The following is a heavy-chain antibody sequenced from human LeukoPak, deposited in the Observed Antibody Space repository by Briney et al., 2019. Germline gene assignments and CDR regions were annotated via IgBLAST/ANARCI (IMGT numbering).Heavy chain of an antibody. D-gene: IGHD3-22*01. CDR1: GYTFTDYY. Sequence: GASVKVSCKASGYTFTDYYIHWVRQAPGQGLEWMGRIDPDSGGTSYPQKFQGRVTMTRDTSITTAYMELSRLRSDDTAVYYCAGEFYDSSGRKHAFENWGQGTLVTVSS. CDR3: AGEFYDSSGRKHAFEN. V-gene: IGHV1-2*02. J-gene: IGHJ3*02. CDR2: IDPDSGGT.